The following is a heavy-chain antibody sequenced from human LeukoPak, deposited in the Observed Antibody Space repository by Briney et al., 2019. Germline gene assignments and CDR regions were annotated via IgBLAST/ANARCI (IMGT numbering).Heavy chain of an antibody. V-gene: IGHV1-69*04. CDR1: GGTFSSYA. CDR3: ARDDYGESIPFDY. J-gene: IGHJ4*02. CDR2: IIPILGIA. D-gene: IGHD4-17*01. Sequence: SVKVSCKASGGTFSSYAISWVRQAPGQGLEWMGRIIPILGIANYAQKFQGRVTITADKSTSTAYMELSSLRSEDTAVYYCARDDYGESIPFDYWGQGTLVTVSS.